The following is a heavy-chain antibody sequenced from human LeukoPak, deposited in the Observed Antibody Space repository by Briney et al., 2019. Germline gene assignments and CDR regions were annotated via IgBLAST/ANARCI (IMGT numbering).Heavy chain of an antibody. Sequence: ASVKVSCKASGYTFTSYYMHWVRQAPGQGLEWMGWINPNSGGTNYAQKFQGRVTMTRDTSISTAYMELSRLRSDDTAVYYCASGGLLWFGDPYYFDYWGQGTLVTVSS. CDR1: GYTFTSYY. CDR2: INPNSGGT. J-gene: IGHJ4*02. V-gene: IGHV1-2*02. D-gene: IGHD3-10*01. CDR3: ASGGLLWFGDPYYFDY.